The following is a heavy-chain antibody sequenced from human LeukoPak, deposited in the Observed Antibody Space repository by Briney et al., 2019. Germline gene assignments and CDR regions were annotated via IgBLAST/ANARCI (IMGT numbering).Heavy chain of an antibody. CDR1: GDSASSNSAA. J-gene: IGHJ5*02. CDR2: TYYRSKWYN. V-gene: IGHV6-1*01. Sequence: SQTLSLTCAISGDSASSNSAAWNWIRQSPSRGLEWLGRTYYRSKWYNDYAGSVKSRITINPDTSKNQFSLQLNSVTPEDTAVYYCARGFAPAVAGTAWFDPWGQGTLVTVSS. D-gene: IGHD6-19*01. CDR3: ARGFAPAVAGTAWFDP.